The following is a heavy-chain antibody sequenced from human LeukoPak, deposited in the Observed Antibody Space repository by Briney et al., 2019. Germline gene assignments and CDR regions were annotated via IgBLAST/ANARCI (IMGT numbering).Heavy chain of an antibody. V-gene: IGHV3-21*06. Sequence: GGSLRLSCAASGFTFSSYGMHWVRQAPGKGLEWVSSISSSSTYIYYADSVKGRFTISRDNAKNSLYLQMNSLRAEDTAVYYCARDRLAAAGNWFDPWGQGTLVTVSS. J-gene: IGHJ5*02. CDR2: ISSSSTYI. CDR3: ARDRLAAAGNWFDP. CDR1: GFTFSSYG. D-gene: IGHD6-13*01.